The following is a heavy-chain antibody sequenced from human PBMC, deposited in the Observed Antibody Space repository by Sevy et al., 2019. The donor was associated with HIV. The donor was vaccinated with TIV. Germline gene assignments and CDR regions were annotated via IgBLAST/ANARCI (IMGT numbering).Heavy chain of an antibody. J-gene: IGHJ6*02. CDR2: ISAYNRNT. CDR1: GYTFTSYG. D-gene: IGHD3-10*01. Sequence: AAVKVSCKASGYTFTSYGISWVRQASGQGLEWMGWISAYNRNTNYAQKLQGRVTMSTDTSTSTAYMELRSLRSDDTAVYYCARRRLLWFGEFPKATSHYYYGMDVWGQGTPVTVSS. V-gene: IGHV1-18*01. CDR3: ARRRLLWFGEFPKATSHYYYGMDV.